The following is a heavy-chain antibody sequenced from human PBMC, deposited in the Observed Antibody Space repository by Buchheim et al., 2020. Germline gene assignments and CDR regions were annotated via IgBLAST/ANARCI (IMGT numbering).Heavy chain of an antibody. Sequence: QVQLVESGGGLVKPGGSLRLSCAASGFTFSDYYMSWIRQAPGKGLEWVSYISSSGSTIYYADSVKGRFTIPRDNAKNSLYLQMNSLRAEDTAVYYCARDRRSNSGSQPRRGEPETTLDYWGQGTL. V-gene: IGHV3-11*01. D-gene: IGHD1-26*01. CDR2: ISSSGSTI. CDR3: ARDRRSNSGSQPRRGEPETTLDY. J-gene: IGHJ4*02. CDR1: GFTFSDYY.